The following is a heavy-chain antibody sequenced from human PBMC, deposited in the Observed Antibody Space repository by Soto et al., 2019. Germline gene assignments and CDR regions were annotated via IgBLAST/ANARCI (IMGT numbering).Heavy chain of an antibody. CDR1: GFTFSRYG. CDR3: ARDPSEGRVGNWFEP. J-gene: IGHJ5*02. D-gene: IGHD2-2*01. V-gene: IGHV3-21*06. Sequence: PGGSLRLSCVASGFTFSRYGMNWLRQAPGKGLEWVASISSSTSYVYYAYSVKGRFSTSRDNAKNILYLEMYALRTEDTAVYYCARDPSEGRVGNWFEPWGQGTLVTVS. CDR2: ISSSTSYV.